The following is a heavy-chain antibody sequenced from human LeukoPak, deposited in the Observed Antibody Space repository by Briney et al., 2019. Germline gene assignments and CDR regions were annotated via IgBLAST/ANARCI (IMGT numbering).Heavy chain of an antibody. CDR3: ARAGDIVVVPAANNWFDP. Sequence: WGSLRLSCAASGFTFSSYSMNWVRQAPGKGLEWVSSISSSSSYIYYADSVKGRFTISRDNAKNSLYLQMNSLRAEDTAVYYCARAGDIVVVPAANNWFDPWGQGTLVTVSS. J-gene: IGHJ5*02. D-gene: IGHD2-2*01. CDR2: ISSSSSYI. V-gene: IGHV3-21*01. CDR1: GFTFSSYS.